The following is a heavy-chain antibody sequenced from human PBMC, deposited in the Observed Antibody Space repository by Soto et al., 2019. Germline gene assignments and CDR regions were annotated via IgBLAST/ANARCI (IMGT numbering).Heavy chain of an antibody. CDR1: GGSISSSSYY. V-gene: IGHV4-39*01. J-gene: IGHJ3*01. CDR3: ATPVSSGYQAFEV. D-gene: IGHD3-22*01. Sequence: QLQLQESGPGLVKPSETLSLTCTVSGGSISSSSYYRGWIRQPPGKGLEWIGSIYSSGSTYYNPSLKSRVTISVDTSKNQFSLKLSSVTAADTAVYYCATPVSSGYQAFEVWGQGTMVTVSS. CDR2: IYSSGST.